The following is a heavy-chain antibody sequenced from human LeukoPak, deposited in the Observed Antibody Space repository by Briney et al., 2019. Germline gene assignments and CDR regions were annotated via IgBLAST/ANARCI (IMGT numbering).Heavy chain of an antibody. CDR2: ISGRDGST. CDR1: GFTFSSSA. CDR3: AKARGCSSTSCGSGY. Sequence: GGSLRLSCAASGFTFSSSAMTWVRQAPGKGLEWVSAISGRDGSTYYADSVKGRFTISRDNSKNTLYLQINSLRAEDTAVYYCAKARGCSSTSCGSGYWGQGTLVTVSS. V-gene: IGHV3-23*01. D-gene: IGHD2-2*01. J-gene: IGHJ4*02.